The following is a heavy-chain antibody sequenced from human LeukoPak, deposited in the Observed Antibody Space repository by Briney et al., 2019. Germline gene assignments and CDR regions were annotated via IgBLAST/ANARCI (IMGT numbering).Heavy chain of an antibody. CDR2: ISDTGAST. CDR1: GFTFSRYG. CDR3: ATGAYFEY. V-gene: IGHV3-23*01. Sequence: GGSLRLSCAASGFTFSRYGMTWVRQAPGKGLEWVSTISDTGASTYYADSVKDRFTISRDNTKNTLYLQMSGLRAEDTAIYYCATGAYFEYWGQGALVTVSS. J-gene: IGHJ4*02.